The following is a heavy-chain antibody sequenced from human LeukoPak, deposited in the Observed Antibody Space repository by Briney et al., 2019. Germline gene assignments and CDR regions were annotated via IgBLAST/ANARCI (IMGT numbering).Heavy chain of an antibody. D-gene: IGHD1-26*01. J-gene: IGHJ4*02. CDR2: IYYSGST. CDR3: ARGDQSCDY. V-gene: IGHV4-59*01. CDR1: GGSISSYY. Sequence: SETLSLTCTVSGGSISSYYWSWIRQPPGKGLEWIGYIYYSGSTNYDPSLKSRVTISVDTSKNQFSLKLSSVTAADTAVYYCARGDQSCDYWGQGTLVTVSS.